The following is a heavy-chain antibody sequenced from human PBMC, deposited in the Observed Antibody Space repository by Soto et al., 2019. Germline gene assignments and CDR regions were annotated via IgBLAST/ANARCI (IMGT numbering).Heavy chain of an antibody. J-gene: IGHJ4*02. CDR1: GGSINSYW. V-gene: IGHV4-4*07. CDR2: VYSSGTT. D-gene: IGHD2-2*01. Sequence: SETLSLTCSVSGGSINSYWWSWIRQPAGKGLEWIGRVYSSGTTDYNPSLNSRATMSVETSKNQFSLKLTSVTAADTAVYYCARDIGSYAYAEGYCGQGIQVTVSS. CDR3: ARDIGSYAYAEGY.